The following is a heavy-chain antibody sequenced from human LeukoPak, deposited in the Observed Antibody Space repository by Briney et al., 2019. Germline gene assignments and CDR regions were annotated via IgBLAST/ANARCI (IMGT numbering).Heavy chain of an antibody. CDR2: MNPNSGNT. Sequence: ASVNVSCKASGYTFTSYDINWVRQATGQGLEWMGWMNPNSGNTGYAQKFQGRVTMTRNTSISTAYMELSSLRSEDTAVYYCARAERLRSHYPDPWGQGTLVTVSS. CDR1: GYTFTSYD. D-gene: IGHD3-10*01. J-gene: IGHJ5*02. CDR3: ARAERLRSHYPDP. V-gene: IGHV1-8*01.